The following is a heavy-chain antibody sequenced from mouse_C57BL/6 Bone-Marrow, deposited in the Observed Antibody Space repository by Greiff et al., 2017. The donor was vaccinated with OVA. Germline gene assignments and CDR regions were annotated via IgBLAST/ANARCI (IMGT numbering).Heavy chain of an antibody. D-gene: IGHD1-1*01. CDR2: ISYDGSN. J-gene: IGHJ2*01. CDR3: ARRTTVVGAPFDY. Sequence: ESGPGLVKPSQSLSLTCSVTGYSITSGYYWNWIRQFPGNKLEWMGYISYDGSNNYNPSLKNRISITRDTSKNQFFLKLNSVTTEDTATYYCARRTTVVGAPFDYWGQGTTLTVSS. V-gene: IGHV3-6*01. CDR1: GYSITSGYY.